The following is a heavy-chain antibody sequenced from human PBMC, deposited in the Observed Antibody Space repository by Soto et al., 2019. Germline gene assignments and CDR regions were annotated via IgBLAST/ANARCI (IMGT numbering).Heavy chain of an antibody. CDR2: IYTSGST. V-gene: IGHV4-4*07. CDR3: ARVTGYSGYDFEY. Sequence: SETLSLTCAVSGDSISSYYWSWIRQPAGKGLEWIGRIYTSGSTTYNPSLKSRVTMSVDTPKKQFSLKLSSVTAADTAVYYCARVTGYSGYDFEYWGQGTLV. J-gene: IGHJ4*02. D-gene: IGHD5-12*01. CDR1: GDSISSYY.